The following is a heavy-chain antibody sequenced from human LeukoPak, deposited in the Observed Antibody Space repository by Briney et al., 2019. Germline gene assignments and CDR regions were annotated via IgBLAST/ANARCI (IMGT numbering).Heavy chain of an antibody. CDR2: INHSGST. CDR3: ARGLTDIVVVVAAGGDYFDY. V-gene: IGHV4-34*01. CDR1: GGSFSGYY. J-gene: IGHJ4*02. D-gene: IGHD2-15*01. Sequence: SETLSLTCAVYGGSFSGYYWSWIRQPPVKGLEWIGEINHSGSTNYNPSLKSRVTISVDTSKNQFSLKLSSVTAADTAVYYCARGLTDIVVVVAAGGDYFDYWGQGTLVTVSS.